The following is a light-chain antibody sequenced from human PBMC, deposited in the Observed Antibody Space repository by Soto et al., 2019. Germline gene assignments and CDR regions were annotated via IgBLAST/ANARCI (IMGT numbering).Light chain of an antibody. CDR3: QQYGTSHRT. Sequence: IVMTQSPATLSVSPGERATLSCRASQSVSSSLAWYQQRHGQAPRLLIYGASTRATGIPDRVRGSGSGTDFTLTISRLEPEDFAVYYCQQYGTSHRTFGQGTKVDIK. V-gene: IGKV3-20*01. CDR2: GAS. J-gene: IGKJ1*01. CDR1: QSVSSS.